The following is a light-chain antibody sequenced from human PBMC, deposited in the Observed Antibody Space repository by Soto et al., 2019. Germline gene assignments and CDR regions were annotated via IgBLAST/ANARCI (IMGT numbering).Light chain of an antibody. V-gene: IGLV2-14*03. J-gene: IGLJ1*01. Sequence: QCVLTQPASVSGSPGQSITISCTGTSSDVGGYNYVSWYQHHPGKAPKLLIYDVSNRPSRVSNRFSGSKSDNTASLTISGLQPEDEADYYCSSYTTSNTRQIVFGTGTKVTVL. CDR2: DVS. CDR1: SSDVGGYNY. CDR3: SSYTTSNTRQIV.